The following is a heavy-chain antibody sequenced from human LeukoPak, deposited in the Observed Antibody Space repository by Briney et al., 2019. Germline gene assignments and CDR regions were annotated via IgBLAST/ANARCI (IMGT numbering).Heavy chain of an antibody. J-gene: IGHJ5*02. CDR3: ASGGIVMGDYDWFDP. D-gene: IGHD3-16*02. CDR2: INPNSGAT. V-gene: IGHV1-2*02. CDR1: GYTFTDYY. Sequence: ASVKVSCKASGYTFTDYYVHWVRQVPGQGLQWLGWINPNSGATNYAQKFQGRVTMARDTSIDTAYMDLSRLTSDDTAVYFCASGGIVMGDYDWFDPWGQGTLVTVSS.